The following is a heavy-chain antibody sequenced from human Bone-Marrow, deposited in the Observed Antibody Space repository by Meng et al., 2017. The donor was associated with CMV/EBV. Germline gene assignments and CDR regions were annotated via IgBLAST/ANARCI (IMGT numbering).Heavy chain of an antibody. Sequence: SISSGGYYWSWIRPHPGKGLEWIGYIYYSGSTYYNPSLKSRVTISVDTSKNQFSLKLSSVTAADTAVYYCAGTQVVPAATVPGYFDYWGQGTLVTVSS. CDR1: SISSGGYY. J-gene: IGHJ4*02. D-gene: IGHD2-2*01. CDR3: AGTQVVPAATVPGYFDY. V-gene: IGHV4-31*02. CDR2: IYYSGST.